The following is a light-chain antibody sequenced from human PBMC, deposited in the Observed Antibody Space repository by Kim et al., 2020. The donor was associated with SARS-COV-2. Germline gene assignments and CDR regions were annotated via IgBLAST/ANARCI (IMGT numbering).Light chain of an antibody. CDR1: QGINNY. CDR3: QEYDSAPWT. J-gene: IGKJ1*01. Sequence: DIQMTQSPSSLSASVGARITITCRASQGINNYLAWYQQKSGEPPKLLIYAASALQSGVPSRFSGSGYGTDFTLTVTSLQPEDVATYYCQEYDSAPWTFGQGTQVDIK. V-gene: IGKV1-27*01. CDR2: AAS.